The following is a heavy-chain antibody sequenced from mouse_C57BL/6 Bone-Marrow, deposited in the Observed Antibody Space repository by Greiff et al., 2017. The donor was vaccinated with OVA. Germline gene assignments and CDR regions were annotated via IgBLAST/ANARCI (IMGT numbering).Heavy chain of an antibody. D-gene: IGHD1-1*01. CDR2: INPNNGGT. CDR3: ASPPITTVVAPPYYYAMDY. CDR1: GYTFTDYN. V-gene: IGHV1-22*01. J-gene: IGHJ4*01. Sequence: VQLQQSGPELVKPGASVKMSCKASGYTFTDYNMHWVKQSHGKSLEWIGYINPNNGGTSYNQKFKGQATLTVNKSSSTAYMELRSLTSEDSAVYYCASPPITTVVAPPYYYAMDYWGQGTSVTVSS.